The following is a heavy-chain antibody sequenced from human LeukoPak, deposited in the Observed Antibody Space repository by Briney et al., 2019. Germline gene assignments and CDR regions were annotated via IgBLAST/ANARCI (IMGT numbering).Heavy chain of an antibody. V-gene: IGHV3-48*01. Sequence: GGSLRLSCAASEFTFSSYSMNWVRQAPGKGLEWVSYITNSGNSKSYADSVKGRFTISRDNTKNSLYLQMNGLRAEDTAVYYCAKYLNYYDSSGYYSVRYFDLWGRGTLVTVSS. J-gene: IGHJ2*01. CDR2: ITNSGNSK. CDR1: EFTFSSYS. CDR3: AKYLNYYDSSGYYSVRYFDL. D-gene: IGHD3-22*01.